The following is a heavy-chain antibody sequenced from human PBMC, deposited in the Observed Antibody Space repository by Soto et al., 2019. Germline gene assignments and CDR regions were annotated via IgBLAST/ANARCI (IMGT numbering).Heavy chain of an antibody. CDR2: LNYGGTT. Sequence: XETLSLPCSVSGASITSSLYYWAWIRQAPGKVLEWIGSLNYGGTTYHSPSLEGRVTMSVDTSKKEFSLNVISVTAADTAIYYCARQSYFDGAGYYLGWFDPWGQGTLVTVSS. CDR3: ARQSYFDGAGYYLGWFDP. J-gene: IGHJ5*02. CDR1: GASITSSLYY. D-gene: IGHD3-22*01. V-gene: IGHV4-39*01.